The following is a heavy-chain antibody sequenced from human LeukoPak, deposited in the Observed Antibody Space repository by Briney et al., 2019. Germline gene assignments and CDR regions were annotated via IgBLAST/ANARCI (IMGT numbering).Heavy chain of an antibody. J-gene: IGHJ4*02. CDR1: GFTFSSYE. V-gene: IGHV3-48*03. Sequence: GGSLRLSCAASGFTFSSYEMNWVRQAPGKGLKWVSYIGSSGDTIYYADSVKGRFTISRDNAKNSLYLQMNSLRAEDTAVYYCARDYLSGLDYWGRGTLVTVSS. CDR3: ARDYLSGLDY. CDR2: IGSSGDTI. D-gene: IGHD3-16*02.